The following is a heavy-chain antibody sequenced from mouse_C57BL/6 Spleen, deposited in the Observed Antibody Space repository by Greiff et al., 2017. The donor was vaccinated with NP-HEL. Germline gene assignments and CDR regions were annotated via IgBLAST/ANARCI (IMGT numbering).Heavy chain of an antibody. CDR1: GYTFTTYP. CDR2: FHPYNDDT. D-gene: IGHD1-1*01. CDR3: ARSGVLRSHWYFDV. J-gene: IGHJ1*03. V-gene: IGHV1-47*01. Sequence: VHLVESGAELVKPGASVKMSCKASGYTFTTYPIEWMKQNHGKSLEWIGNFHPYNDDTKYNEKFKGKATLTVEKSSSTVYLELSRLTSDDSAVYYCARSGVLRSHWYFDVWGTGTTVTVSS.